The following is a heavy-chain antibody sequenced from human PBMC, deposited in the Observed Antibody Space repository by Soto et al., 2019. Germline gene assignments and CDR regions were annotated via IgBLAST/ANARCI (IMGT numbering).Heavy chain of an antibody. CDR2: IYYSGST. CDR1: GGSISSGDYY. CDR3: ARGKVVAAHRDAFDI. D-gene: IGHD2-15*01. Sequence: SETLSLTCTVSGGSISSGDYYWSWIRQPPGKGLEWIGYIYYSGSTYYNPSLKSRVTISVDTSKNQFSLKLSSVTAADTAVYHCARGKVVAAHRDAFDIWGQGTMVTVSS. V-gene: IGHV4-30-4*01. J-gene: IGHJ3*02.